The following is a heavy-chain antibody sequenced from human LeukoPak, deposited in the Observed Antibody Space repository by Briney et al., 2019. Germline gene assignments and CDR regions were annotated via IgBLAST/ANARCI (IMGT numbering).Heavy chain of an antibody. CDR3: ARVPWGYCSGGSCYPFDY. Sequence: GGSLRLSCAASGLTFSSYEMNWVRQAPGKGLEWVSYISSSGSTIYYADSVKGRFTISRDNAKNSLYLQMNSLRAEDTAVYYCARVPWGYCSGGSCYPFDYWGQGTLVTVSS. V-gene: IGHV3-48*03. J-gene: IGHJ4*02. CDR2: ISSSGSTI. CDR1: GLTFSSYE. D-gene: IGHD2-15*01.